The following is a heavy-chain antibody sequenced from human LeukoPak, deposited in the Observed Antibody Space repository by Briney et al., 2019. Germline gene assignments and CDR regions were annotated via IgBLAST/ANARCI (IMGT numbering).Heavy chain of an antibody. CDR3: ASGRPPGASVLLGFDY. Sequence: SETLSLTCTVSGGSISSSSYHWGWIRQPPGKGLEWIGSIYYSGSTYYNPSLKSRVTISVDTSKNQFSLKLSSVTAADTAVYYCASGRPPGASVLLGFDYWGQGTLVTVSS. D-gene: IGHD1-26*01. J-gene: IGHJ4*02. CDR1: GGSISSSSYH. CDR2: IYYSGST. V-gene: IGHV4-39*01.